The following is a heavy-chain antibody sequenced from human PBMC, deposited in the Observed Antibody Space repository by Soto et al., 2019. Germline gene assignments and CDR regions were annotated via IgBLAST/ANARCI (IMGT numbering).Heavy chain of an antibody. J-gene: IGHJ4*02. V-gene: IGHV1-69*13. CDR1: GGTLSSYA. D-gene: IGHD6-19*01. Sequence: GASVKVSCKASGGTLSSYAISWVRQAPGQGLEWMGGIIPIFGTANYAQKFQGRVTITADESTSTAYMELSSLRSEDTAVYYCARDHSRLVRGNLAFDYWGQGTLVTVSS. CDR3: ARDHSRLVRGNLAFDY. CDR2: IIPIFGTA.